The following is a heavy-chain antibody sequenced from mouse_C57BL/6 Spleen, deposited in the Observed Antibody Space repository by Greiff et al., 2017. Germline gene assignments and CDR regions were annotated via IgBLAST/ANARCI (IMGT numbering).Heavy chain of an antibody. CDR1: GYTFTSYW. D-gene: IGHD1-1*01. Sequence: VQLQQPGAELVKPGASVKLSCKASGYTFTSYWMHWVKQRPGQGLEWIGMIHPNSGSTNYNEKFKSKATLTVDKSSSTAYMQLSSLTSEDSAVYYWARDYGSSYGEFAYWGQGTLVTVSA. CDR2: IHPNSGST. V-gene: IGHV1-64*01. CDR3: ARDYGSSYGEFAY. J-gene: IGHJ3*01.